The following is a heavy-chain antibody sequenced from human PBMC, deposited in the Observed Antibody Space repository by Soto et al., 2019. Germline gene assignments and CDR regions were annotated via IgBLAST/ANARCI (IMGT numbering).Heavy chain of an antibody. CDR1: GFTFDDYA. D-gene: IGHD3-16*02. CDR2: INWHSGSI. CDR3: AKDKRGMITFGGIIVS. J-gene: IGHJ5*02. V-gene: IGHV3-9*01. Sequence: EVQLVESGGGLVQPGRSLRLSCAASGFTFDDYAMHWVRQAPGKGREWVPGINWHSGSIGYADSVKGRFTVSRDNAKNSLYLQMNSLRAEDTALYYCAKDKRGMITFGGIIVSWGQGTLVTVSS.